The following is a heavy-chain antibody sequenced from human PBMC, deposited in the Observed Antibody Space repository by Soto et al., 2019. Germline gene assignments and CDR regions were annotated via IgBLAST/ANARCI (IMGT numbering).Heavy chain of an antibody. CDR2: ISYTGDFI. J-gene: IGHJ4*02. V-gene: IGHV3-21*04. Sequence: ESVGGLVKPGGALRLSCAASGFTFSDYAMNWVRQAPGKGLEWVSSISYTGDFIYYADSVKDRFTISRDNAKNALYLQMTGLRGDDTAVYYCARDLLSGANYYAHWGQGTLVTVSS. D-gene: IGHD6-19*01. CDR1: GFTFSDYA. CDR3: ARDLLSGANYYAH.